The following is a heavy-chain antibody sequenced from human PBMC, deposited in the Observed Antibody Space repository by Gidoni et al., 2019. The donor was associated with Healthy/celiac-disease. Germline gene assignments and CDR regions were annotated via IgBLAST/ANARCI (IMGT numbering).Heavy chain of an antibody. CDR3: ARVRGYYGSGSYDY. CDR1: GFTSCSYS. D-gene: IGHD3-10*01. V-gene: IGHV3-21*01. J-gene: IGHJ4*02. CDR2: ISSSSNYI. Sequence: VQLVESSGGLVKPGGSLRRSCSASGFTSCSYSMTWVREDPGKGLEWVTSISSSSNYIYYADSVKGRSTISRDNAKNSLYLQMNSQGAEDTAVYYCARVRGYYGSGSYDYWGQGTLVTVSS.